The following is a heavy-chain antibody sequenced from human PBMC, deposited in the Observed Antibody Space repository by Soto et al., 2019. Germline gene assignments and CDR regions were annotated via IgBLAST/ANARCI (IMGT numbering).Heavy chain of an antibody. V-gene: IGHV3-74*01. CDR2: INSDGSST. CDR3: ARGNGDCSGGSCYGITYFDY. CDR1: GFTFSRYW. J-gene: IGHJ4*02. Sequence: EVQLVESGGGLVQPGGSLRLSCAASGFTFSRYWMHWVRQAPGKGLVWVSRINSDGSSTSYADSVKGRFTISRDNAKNPMYLQMNSVGAEDTAVYYCARGNGDCSGGSCYGITYFDYWGQGTLVTVSS. D-gene: IGHD2-15*01.